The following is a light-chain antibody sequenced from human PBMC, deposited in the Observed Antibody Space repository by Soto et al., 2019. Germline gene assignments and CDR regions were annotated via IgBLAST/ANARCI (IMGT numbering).Light chain of an antibody. V-gene: IGKV3-11*01. CDR1: QSVSSY. J-gene: IGKJ5*01. Sequence: EIVLTQSPATLSLSPGERVTLSCRASQSVSSYLAWYQQKPGQAPRLLIYDASNRATGIPARFSGSGSGTDFTLTISSLEPEDFAVYYCQHRSNWITFGQGTRLEIK. CDR3: QHRSNWIT. CDR2: DAS.